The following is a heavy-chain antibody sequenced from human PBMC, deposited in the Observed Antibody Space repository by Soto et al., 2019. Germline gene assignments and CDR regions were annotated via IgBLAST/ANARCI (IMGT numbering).Heavy chain of an antibody. D-gene: IGHD3-9*01. J-gene: IGHJ4*02. V-gene: IGHV4-34*01. CDR2: INHSGST. Sequence: SETLSLTCAVYGGSFSGYSWYWIRQPPGKGLEWIGEINHSGSTNYNPSLKSRVTISVDTSRNQFSLKLSSVTAADTAVYFCARVVFTILTGYMYFEYWGQGTPVTVSS. CDR3: ARVVFTILTGYMYFEY. CDR1: GGSFSGYS.